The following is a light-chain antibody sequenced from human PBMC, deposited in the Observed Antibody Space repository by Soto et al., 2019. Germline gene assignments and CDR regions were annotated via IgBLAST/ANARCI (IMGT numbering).Light chain of an antibody. CDR3: QHYNSYSEE. V-gene: IGKV1-5*03. CDR2: KAS. Sequence: DIQMTQSPSTLSVSVGDRVTITCRASQTISSWLAWYQQKPGKAPKLLIYKASTLKSGVPSRFSGSGSGTEFTLTISSLQPDDFATYYCQHYNSYSEEFGQGTKVDIK. J-gene: IGKJ1*01. CDR1: QTISSW.